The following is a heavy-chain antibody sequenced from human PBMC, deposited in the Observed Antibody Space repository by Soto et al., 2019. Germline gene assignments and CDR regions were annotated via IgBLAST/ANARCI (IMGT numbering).Heavy chain of an antibody. CDR3: GRAPQPPGTVVAATFYYYYYGMDV. CDR1: GGTFSSYA. D-gene: IGHD2-15*01. CDR2: IIPIFGTA. Sequence: PVKVSCKASGGTFSSYAISWVRQAPGQGLEWMGGIIPIFGTANYAQKFQGRVTITADESTSTAYMELSSLRSEDTAVYYCGRAPQPPGTVVAATFYYYYYGMDVWGQGTTVTVSS. V-gene: IGHV1-69*13. J-gene: IGHJ6*02.